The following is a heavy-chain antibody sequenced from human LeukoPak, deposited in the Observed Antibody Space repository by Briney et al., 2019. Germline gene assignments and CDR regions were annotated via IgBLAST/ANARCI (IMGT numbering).Heavy chain of an antibody. J-gene: IGHJ6*04. D-gene: IGHD3-10*01. CDR2: IYYSGST. Sequence: SETLSLTCTVSGGSISSGGYYWSWIRQHPGKGLEWIGYIYYSGSTYYNPPLKSRVTISVDTSKNQFSLKLSSVTAADTAVYYCARDMGSGSYGEVDYGMDVWGKGTTVTVSS. CDR1: GGSISSGGYY. CDR3: ARDMGSGSYGEVDYGMDV. V-gene: IGHV4-31*03.